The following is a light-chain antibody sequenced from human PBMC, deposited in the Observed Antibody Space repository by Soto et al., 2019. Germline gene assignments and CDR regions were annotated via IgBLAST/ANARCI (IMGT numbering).Light chain of an antibody. CDR2: KAS. CDR1: QSIHTW. CDR3: QQYNSHPDT. V-gene: IGKV1-5*03. Sequence: DFQMTQSPSTLSASVGDSVTITCRASQSIHTWLAWYQQKPGRTPKLLSYKASVLESGVPTRFSGSGSGTEFTVTISSLQPDEFATYDCQQYNSHPDTFGRGTKLQIK. J-gene: IGKJ2*01.